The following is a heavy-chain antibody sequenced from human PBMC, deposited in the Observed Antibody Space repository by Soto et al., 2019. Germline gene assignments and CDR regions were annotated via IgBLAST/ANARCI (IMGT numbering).Heavy chain of an antibody. D-gene: IGHD6-13*01. Sequence: SETLSLTCSVSGGSISSSSYYWDWIRQPPGKGLEWIGIIYYTGTTNYNPSLKSRVTISVDTSKNQFSLKLSSVTAADTAVYYCVRSMGSAGWFDLWGQGTLVTVSS. CDR3: VRSMGSAGWFDL. V-gene: IGHV4-39*01. CDR2: IYYTGTT. J-gene: IGHJ5*02. CDR1: GGSISSSSYY.